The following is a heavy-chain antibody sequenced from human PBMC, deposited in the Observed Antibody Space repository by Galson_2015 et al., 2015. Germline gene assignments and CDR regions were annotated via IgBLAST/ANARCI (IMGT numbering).Heavy chain of an antibody. CDR3: ARDGDSISTLWRADH. D-gene: IGHD3-10*01. V-gene: IGHV3-11*01. CDR2: IQMIGNKV. Sequence: SLRLSCAASGFMFSDYYMSWIRQAPGRGLEWISYIQMIGNKVGYADSVKGRFTVSRDNVKKTLYLDMDSLRVEDTAVYYCARDGDSISTLWRADHWGQGTLVTVSS. CDR1: GFMFSDYY. J-gene: IGHJ4*02.